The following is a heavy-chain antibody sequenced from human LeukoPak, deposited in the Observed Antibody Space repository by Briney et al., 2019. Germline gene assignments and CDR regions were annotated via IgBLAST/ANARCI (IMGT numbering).Heavy chain of an antibody. CDR1: GFSFSSHA. D-gene: IGHD3-22*01. CDR2: ISNNGGNT. Sequence: GGSLRLSCVASGFSFSSHAMHWVRQAPGKGLEYVSAISNNGGNTYYASSVKGKFTISRDNSKNTLYLQMNSLRAEDTAVYYCARGGDSSGSIRSAFDIWGQGTMVTVSS. J-gene: IGHJ3*02. CDR3: ARGGDSSGSIRSAFDI. V-gene: IGHV3-64*01.